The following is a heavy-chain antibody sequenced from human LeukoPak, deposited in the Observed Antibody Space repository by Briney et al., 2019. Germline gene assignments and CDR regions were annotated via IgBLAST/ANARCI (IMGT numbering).Heavy chain of an antibody. D-gene: IGHD3-10*01. Sequence: SVKVSCKASGFTFTSSAMRWVRQARGQRLEWIGWIVVGSGNTNYAQKFQERVTITRDKSTSTAYMELSSLRSEDTAVYYCAAVAIGEDYYGWGKRRFDPWGQGTLVTVSS. CDR3: AAVAIGEDYYGWGKRRFDP. CDR2: IVVGSGNT. J-gene: IGHJ5*02. CDR1: GFTFTSSA. V-gene: IGHV1-58*02.